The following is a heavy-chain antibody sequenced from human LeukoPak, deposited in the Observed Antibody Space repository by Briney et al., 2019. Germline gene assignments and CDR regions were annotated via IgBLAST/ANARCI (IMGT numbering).Heavy chain of an antibody. V-gene: IGHV4-38-2*02. Sequence: SETLSLTCTVSGYSISSGYYWGWIRQPPGKGLEWIGSIYHSGSTYYNPSLKSRVTISVDTSKNQFSLKLSSVTAADTAVYYCARGKGWLQLFDYWGQGTLVTVSS. J-gene: IGHJ4*02. D-gene: IGHD5-24*01. CDR3: ARGKGWLQLFDY. CDR2: IYHSGST. CDR1: GYSISSGYY.